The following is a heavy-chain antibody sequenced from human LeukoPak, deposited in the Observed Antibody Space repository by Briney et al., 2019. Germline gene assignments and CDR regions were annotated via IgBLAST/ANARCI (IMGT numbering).Heavy chain of an antibody. CDR2: ISGSGGST. J-gene: IGHJ4*02. V-gene: IGHV3-23*01. CDR1: GFTFSSYA. CDR3: ASPPLGGYFDWLLPTNFDY. Sequence: GGSLRLSCAASGFTFSSYAMSWVRQAPGKGLEWVSAISGSGGSTYYADSVKGRFTISRDNSKNTLYLQMNSLRAEDTAVYYCASPPLGGYFDWLLPTNFDYWGQGTLVTVSS. D-gene: IGHD3-9*01.